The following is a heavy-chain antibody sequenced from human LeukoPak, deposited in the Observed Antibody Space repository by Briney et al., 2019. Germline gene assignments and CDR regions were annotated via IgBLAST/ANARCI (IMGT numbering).Heavy chain of an antibody. J-gene: IGHJ3*02. D-gene: IGHD3-22*01. CDR1: GGPISSGDYY. V-gene: IGHV4-30-4*08. Sequence: SETLSLTCTASGGPISSGDYYWSWIRQPPGKGLEWIGYIYYSVSTYYNPSLKSRVTISVATSKNQFSLKLSSVTAADTAVYYCARGRYYYDGSDNDAFDIWGQGTMVTVSS. CDR3: ARGRYYYDGSDNDAFDI. CDR2: IYYSVST.